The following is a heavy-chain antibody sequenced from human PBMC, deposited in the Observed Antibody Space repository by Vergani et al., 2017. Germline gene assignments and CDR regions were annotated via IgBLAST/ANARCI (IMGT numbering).Heavy chain of an antibody. D-gene: IGHD6-19*01. CDR1: FDSIRNLY. Sequence: VQLQESGPGLVKSSETLSLTCSVSFDSIRNLYCNWIRQPPGKGLEWIGSIHYSEKTNYNPSLKTRVTISVETSKNLFSLTLTSVTAADTAVYYCASDTHSGQRADRWGQGILVTVTS. J-gene: IGHJ5*02. V-gene: IGHV4-59*11. CDR2: IHYSEKT. CDR3: ASDTHSGQRADR.